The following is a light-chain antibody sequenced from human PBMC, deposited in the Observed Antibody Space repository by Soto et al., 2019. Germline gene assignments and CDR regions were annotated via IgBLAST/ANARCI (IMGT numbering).Light chain of an antibody. V-gene: IGLV3-21*02. CDR2: DDS. CDR3: QAWDTSTDPVE. CDR1: NIGGKS. J-gene: IGLJ2*01. Sequence: SYELTQPPSVSVAPGQTARVTCGGSNIGGKSVHWYQQKPGQAPVLVVYDDSDRPSGIPERFSGSNSGNTATLTISEVEAGDEADYYCQAWDTSTDPVEFGAGTKLTVL.